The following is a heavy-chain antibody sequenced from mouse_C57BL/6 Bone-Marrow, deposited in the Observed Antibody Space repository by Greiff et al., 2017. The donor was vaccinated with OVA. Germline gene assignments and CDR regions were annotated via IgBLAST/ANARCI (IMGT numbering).Heavy chain of an antibody. CDR1: GFSLSTFGMG. D-gene: IGHD3-1*01. Sequence: QVQLQESGPGIVQPSQTLSLTCSFSGFSLSTFGMGVGWMRPPSGKGLEWLADIWWGDDKYYNPAMRRGLPIAKDTSKTHVFLKIANVDTADTATYYCARIDRGSFAYWGQGTPLTVSA. J-gene: IGHJ3*01. CDR2: IWWGDDK. CDR3: ARIDRGSFAY. V-gene: IGHV8-8*01.